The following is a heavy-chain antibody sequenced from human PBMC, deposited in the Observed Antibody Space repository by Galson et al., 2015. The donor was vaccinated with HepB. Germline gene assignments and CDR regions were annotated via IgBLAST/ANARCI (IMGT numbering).Heavy chain of an antibody. CDR1: GFTFSDYY. CDR2: ISSSSSYT. J-gene: IGHJ2*01. D-gene: IGHD3-10*01. V-gene: IGHV3-11*05. CDR3: ARDTLAHYYGSEQYFDL. Sequence: SLRLSCAASGFTFSDYYMSWIRQAPGKGLEWVSYISSSSSYTNYADSVKGRFTISRDNAKNSLYLQMNSLRAEDTAVYYCARDTLAHYYGSEQYFDLWGRGTLVTVSS.